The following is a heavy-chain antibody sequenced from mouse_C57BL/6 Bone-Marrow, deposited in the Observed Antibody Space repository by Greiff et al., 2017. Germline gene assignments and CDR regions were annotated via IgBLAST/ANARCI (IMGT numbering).Heavy chain of an antibody. Sequence: VQLQQSGAELARPGASVTMSCKASGYTFASYTMHWVKQRPGQGLEWIGYINPSSGYTKYNQKFKDKATLTADKSSSTAYMQLSSLTSEDSAVYYCAKGYYFDYWGQGTTLTVSS. CDR1: GYTFASYT. J-gene: IGHJ2*01. V-gene: IGHV1-4*01. CDR3: AKGYYFDY. CDR2: INPSSGYT.